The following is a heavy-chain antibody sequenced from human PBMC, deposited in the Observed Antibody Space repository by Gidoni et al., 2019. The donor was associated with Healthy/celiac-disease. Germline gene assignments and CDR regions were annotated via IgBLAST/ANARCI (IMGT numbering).Heavy chain of an antibody. CDR2: IYPGDSET. D-gene: IGHD3-10*01. J-gene: IGHJ4*02. Sequence: VQLGQSVADVDKPRRSLTLSRKVSGYRVTRYWIGWVRQLLGKGLEWMGIIYPGDSETRYIPSFQGQGTISADKSISTAYLQWSSLKASDTAMYYCARHGRAFSSGYFDYWGQGTLVTVSS. CDR1: GYRVTRYW. CDR3: ARHGRAFSSGYFDY. V-gene: IGHV5-51*01.